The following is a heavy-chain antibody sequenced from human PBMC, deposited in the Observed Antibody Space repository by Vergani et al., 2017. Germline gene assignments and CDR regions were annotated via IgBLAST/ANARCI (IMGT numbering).Heavy chain of an antibody. CDR2: IYPGDSDT. V-gene: IGHV5-51*01. CDR3: ARQVMSAGTTVTPVDY. D-gene: IGHD4-17*01. J-gene: IGHJ4*02. CDR1: GYSFTSYW. Sequence: EVQLVQSGAEVKKPGESLRISCKGSGYSFTSYWISWVRQMPGKGLEWMGIIYPGDSDTRYSPSFQGQVTISADKSISTAYLQWSSLKASDTAMYYCARQVMSAGTTVTPVDYWGQGTLVTVSS.